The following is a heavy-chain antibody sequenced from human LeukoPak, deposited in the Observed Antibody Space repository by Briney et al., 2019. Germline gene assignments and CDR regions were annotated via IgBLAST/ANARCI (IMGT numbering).Heavy chain of an antibody. D-gene: IGHD3-10*01. V-gene: IGHV3-23*01. J-gene: IGHJ4*02. Sequence: GGSLRLSCAASGFTLSTYAMSWVRQAPGKGLEWVSAISDSGDNTHYADSVKGRFTISRDNSKNTLYLQMNSLRAEDTAVYYCAKHLRGPLSKGGFDYWGQGTLVTVSS. CDR1: GFTLSTYA. CDR2: ISDSGDNT. CDR3: AKHLRGPLSKGGFDY.